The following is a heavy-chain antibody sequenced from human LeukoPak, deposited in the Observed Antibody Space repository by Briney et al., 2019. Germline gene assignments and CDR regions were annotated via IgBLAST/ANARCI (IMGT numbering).Heavy chain of an antibody. J-gene: IGHJ4*02. CDR3: AREMQSIDGYNNFDY. D-gene: IGHD5-24*01. V-gene: IGHV3-21*01. CDR1: GFTFSNYS. Sequence: PGGSLRLSCAASGFTFSNYSMNWVRQAPGKGLEWVSSISSSSSYIYYADSEKGRFTISRDNAKNSLYLQMNSLRAEDTAVYYCAREMQSIDGYNNFDYWGQGTLVTVSS. CDR2: ISSSSSYI.